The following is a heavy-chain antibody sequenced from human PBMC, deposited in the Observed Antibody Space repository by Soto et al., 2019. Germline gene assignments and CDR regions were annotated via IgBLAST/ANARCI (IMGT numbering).Heavy chain of an antibody. D-gene: IGHD4-17*01. J-gene: IGHJ4*02. CDR3: VKGWPGDDPDY. CDR2: ISYDGSNK. Sequence: QVQLVESGGGVVQPGRSLRLSCAASGFVFSSYGIHWVRQAPGKGLEWVAIISYDGSNKYYAESVKGRFTVSRDKSNNTAFLQMNSLRTEDTAVYHCVKGWPGDDPDYWGQGTRVTVSS. CDR1: GFVFSSYG. V-gene: IGHV3-30*03.